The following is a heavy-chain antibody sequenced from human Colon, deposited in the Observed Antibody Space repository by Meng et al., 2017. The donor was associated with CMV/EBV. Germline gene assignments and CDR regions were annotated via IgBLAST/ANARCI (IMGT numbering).Heavy chain of an antibody. V-gene: IGHV3-66*01. CDR2: IYRGDNT. D-gene: IGHD3-10*01. Sequence: VECGGGLVQPGGSLRLSWAASGFNVRDKYMSWVRQAPGKGLEWVCIIYRGDNTYYIDSVKDRFTVSRDNSKNTMYLQMNSLRVEDTAVYYCTGDSVSNPNLDYWGQGTLVTVSS. CDR3: TGDSVSNPNLDY. J-gene: IGHJ4*02. CDR1: GFNVRDKY.